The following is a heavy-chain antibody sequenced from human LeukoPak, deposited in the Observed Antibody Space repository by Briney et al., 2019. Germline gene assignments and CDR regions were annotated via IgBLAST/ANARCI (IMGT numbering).Heavy chain of an antibody. CDR1: GLTFSTYA. J-gene: IGHJ4*02. V-gene: IGHV3-53*01. CDR2: IYSGGST. Sequence: GGTLRLSCAASGLTFSTYAMSWVRQAPGKGLESASVIYSGGSTYYADSVRGRFTISRDNSKNTLYLQMNSLRVEDTAVYYCARVGGHWGQGTLVTVSS. D-gene: IGHD3-10*01. CDR3: ARVGGH.